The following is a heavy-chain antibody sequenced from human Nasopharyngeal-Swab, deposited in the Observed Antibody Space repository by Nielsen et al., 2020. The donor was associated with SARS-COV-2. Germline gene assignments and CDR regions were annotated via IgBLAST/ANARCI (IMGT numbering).Heavy chain of an antibody. Sequence: GESLKISCAASGFTFSSYEMNWVRQAPGEGLEWVSYISSSGSTIYYADSVKGRFTISRDNAKNSLYLQMNSLRAEDTAVYYCARERGAGTRKGYFDYWGQGTLVTVSS. CDR3: ARERGAGTRKGYFDY. CDR2: ISSSGSTI. J-gene: IGHJ4*02. D-gene: IGHD3-10*01. CDR1: GFTFSSYE. V-gene: IGHV3-48*03.